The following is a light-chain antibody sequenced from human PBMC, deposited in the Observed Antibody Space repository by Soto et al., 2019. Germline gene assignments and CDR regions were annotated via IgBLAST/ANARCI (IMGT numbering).Light chain of an antibody. CDR2: GAS. CDR1: QSVSSSY. V-gene: IGKV3-20*01. J-gene: IGKJ2*01. CDR3: HQYGSSPPYT. Sequence: EIVLTQSPGTLSLSPGERATLSFRASQSVSSSYLAWYQQKPGQAPRLLIYGASSRATGIPDRFSGSGSGTDFALNISRLEPEDFAVYYCHQYGSSPPYTFGQGTKLESK.